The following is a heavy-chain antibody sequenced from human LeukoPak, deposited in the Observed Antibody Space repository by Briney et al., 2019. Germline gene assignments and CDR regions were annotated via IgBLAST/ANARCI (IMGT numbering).Heavy chain of an antibody. CDR3: AREDYDFWSGYSSFDY. CDR1: GFTFSSYW. Sequence: GGSLRLSCAASGFTFSSYWMSWVRQAPGKGLEWVANIKQDGSEKYYVDSVKGRFTISRDNAKNSLYLQMNSLRAEDTAVYYCAREDYDFWSGYSSFDYWGQGTLVTVPS. CDR2: IKQDGSEK. J-gene: IGHJ4*02. V-gene: IGHV3-7*01. D-gene: IGHD3-3*01.